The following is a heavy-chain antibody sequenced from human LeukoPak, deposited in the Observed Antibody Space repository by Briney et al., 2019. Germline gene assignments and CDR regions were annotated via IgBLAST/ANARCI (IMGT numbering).Heavy chain of an antibody. J-gene: IGHJ4*02. CDR2: INPSGGST. V-gene: IGHV1-46*01. CDR3: ASPGVDSSRWSVFDY. D-gene: IGHD6-13*01. CDR1: GYTFTSYY. Sequence: ASVKVSCKASGYTFTSYYIHWVRQAPGQGLEWMGIINPSGGSTSYAQKFQGRVTMTRDTSTSTVYMQLSSLRSEDTAVYYCASPGVDSSRWSVFDYWGQGTLVTVSS.